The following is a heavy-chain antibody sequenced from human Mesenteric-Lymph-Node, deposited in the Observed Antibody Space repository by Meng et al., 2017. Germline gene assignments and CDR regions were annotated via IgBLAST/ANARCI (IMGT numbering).Heavy chain of an antibody. D-gene: IGHD3-22*01. V-gene: IGHV2-5*02. CDR2: IYWDDDK. J-gene: IGHJ4*02. Sequence: QITFQDSGPTLAQPTQPLTLTSTLSVFSLSTSGVVVGWIRQPPGKALEWLAFIYWDDDKRYSPSLKTRLTITKDTSKNQVVLTMTNMDPVDTATYYCAHRTAYDSKFDYWGQGTLVTVSS. CDR1: VFSLSTSGVV. CDR3: AHRTAYDSKFDY.